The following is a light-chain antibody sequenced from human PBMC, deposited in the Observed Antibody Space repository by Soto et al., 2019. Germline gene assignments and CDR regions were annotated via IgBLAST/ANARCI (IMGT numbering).Light chain of an antibody. V-gene: IGLV2-14*01. CDR1: NSDVGNSDY. CDR2: EVS. J-gene: IGLJ1*01. Sequence: QSVLTQPASVSGSPGQSITISCTGTNSDVGNSDYVSWYQHHPGKAPKLMIFEVSNRPSGISDRFSGSKSGNTASLTISGLQAEDDAYYYCSSYTDSSTLVVFGTGTKVTVL. CDR3: SSYTDSSTLVV.